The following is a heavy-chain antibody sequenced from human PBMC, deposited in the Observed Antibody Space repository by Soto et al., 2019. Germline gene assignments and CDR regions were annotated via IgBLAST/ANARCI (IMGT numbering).Heavy chain of an antibody. CDR1: GYTFTSYG. V-gene: IGHV1-8*02. J-gene: IGHJ4*02. D-gene: IGHD4-17*01. CDR2: MNPNSGNT. CDR3: ARTLYGDNVDY. Sequence: ASVKPSCKAPGYTFTSYGISWVRQAPGQGLEWMGWMNPNSGNTGYAQKFQGRVTMTRNTSISTAYMELSSLRSEDTAVYYCARTLYGDNVDYWGQGTLVTVSS.